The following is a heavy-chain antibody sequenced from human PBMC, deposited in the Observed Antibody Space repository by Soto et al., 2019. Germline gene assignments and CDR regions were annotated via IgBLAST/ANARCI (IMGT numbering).Heavy chain of an antibody. V-gene: IGHV2-5*02. D-gene: IGHD6-13*01. CDR1: GFSLSTSGVG. CDR2: IYWDDDK. Sequence: QITLKESGPTLVKPTQTLTLTCTFSGFSLSTSGVGVGWIRQPPGKALEWLALIYWDDDKRYSPSLKSRLTITKDTSKHQVVLTMHNMDPVDTATYYCAHSHRSSWYFYYFDYWGQGTLVTVSS. J-gene: IGHJ4*02. CDR3: AHSHRSSWYFYYFDY.